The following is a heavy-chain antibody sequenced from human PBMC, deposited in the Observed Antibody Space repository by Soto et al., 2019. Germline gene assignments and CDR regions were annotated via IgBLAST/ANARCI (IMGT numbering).Heavy chain of an antibody. D-gene: IGHD6-19*01. Sequence: QVQLVESGGGVVQPGRSLRLSCAASGFTFSSYGMHWVRQAPGKGLEWVAVVWYDGSNKYYADSVKGRFTISRDNSKNTLYLQMYSLRAEDMAVYYCARDRYSSGWYDLDYWGQGTLVTVSS. J-gene: IGHJ4*02. CDR3: ARDRYSSGWYDLDY. CDR1: GFTFSSYG. V-gene: IGHV3-33*01. CDR2: VWYDGSNK.